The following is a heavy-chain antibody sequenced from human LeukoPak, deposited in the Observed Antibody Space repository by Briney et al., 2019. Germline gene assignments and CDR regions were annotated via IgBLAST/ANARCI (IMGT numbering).Heavy chain of an antibody. CDR3: ASSRSAYPGN. D-gene: IGHD1-26*01. CDR2: INSRGDYT. CDR1: GYTFTSYN. V-gene: IGHV1-2*02. J-gene: IGHJ4*02. Sequence: GASVKVFCKASGYTFTSYNMHWVRQAPGQGLEWMGMINSRGDYTKYAQKFQGRVTMTRDTSISTAYMELSRLRSDDTAVYYCASSRSAYPGNWGQGTLVTVSS.